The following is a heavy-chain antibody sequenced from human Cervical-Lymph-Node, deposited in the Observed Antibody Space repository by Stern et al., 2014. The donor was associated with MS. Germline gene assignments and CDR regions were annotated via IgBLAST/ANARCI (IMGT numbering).Heavy chain of an antibody. CDR2: FEPEDGET. Sequence: VQLVQSGAEVKKPGSSVTVSCNVSGHPLSEFAIHWLRQLPPRGQEGMGQFEPEDGETVYGQQFQGRRSMTEDTSTGTAYMTLTALRSEDTAVYYGATDRGVKWGPGTLVTVSS. D-gene: IGHD3-10*01. J-gene: IGHJ4*02. CDR3: ATDRGVK. CDR1: GHPLSEFA. V-gene: IGHV1-24*01.